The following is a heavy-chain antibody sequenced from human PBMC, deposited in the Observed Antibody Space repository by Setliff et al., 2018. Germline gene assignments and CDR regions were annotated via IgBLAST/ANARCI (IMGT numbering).Heavy chain of an antibody. J-gene: IGHJ5*01. Sequence: LRLSCAASGFTFSSYWMHWVRQAPGKGLVWVSRINSDGSSTSYADSVKGRFTISRDKSKNTLYLHLSSLRVEDTATYYCARDRGGTNPWFDFWGQGTQVTVSS. CDR3: ARDRGGTNPWFDF. D-gene: IGHD3-10*01. V-gene: IGHV3-74*01. CDR2: INSDGSST. CDR1: GFTFSSYW.